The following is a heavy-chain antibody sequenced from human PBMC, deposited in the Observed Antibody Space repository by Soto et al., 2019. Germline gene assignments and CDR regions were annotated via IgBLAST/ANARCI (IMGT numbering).Heavy chain of an antibody. V-gene: IGHV3-7*04. CDR2: IKQEGSEK. CDR3: ARFYYDSSGYLPSPYYYYYGMDV. D-gene: IGHD3-22*01. Sequence: GGSLRLSCAASGFTFSSYWMSWVRQAPGKGLEWVANIKQEGSEKYYVDSVKGRFTFSRDNAKNSLYLQMNSLRAEDTAVYYCARFYYDSSGYLPSPYYYYYGMDVWGQGT. CDR1: GFTFSSYW. J-gene: IGHJ6*02.